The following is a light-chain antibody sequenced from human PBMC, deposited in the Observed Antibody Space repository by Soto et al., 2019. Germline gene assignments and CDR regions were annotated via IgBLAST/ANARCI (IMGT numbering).Light chain of an antibody. J-gene: IGLJ1*01. V-gene: IGLV1-44*01. Sequence: QSVLTQPPSASGTPGQRVTISCSGSSSNIGGNTVNWYQQLPGTAPKLLIYGNDQRPSGVPDRFSGSKSGTSASLAISGLQSEDEAAYYCAAWDDSLNAFVFGTETKLTVL. CDR3: AAWDDSLNAFV. CDR1: SSNIGGNT. CDR2: GND.